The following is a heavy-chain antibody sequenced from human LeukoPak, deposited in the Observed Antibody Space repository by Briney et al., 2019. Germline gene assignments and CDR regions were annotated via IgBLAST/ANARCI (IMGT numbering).Heavy chain of an antibody. CDR1: GFSFNSYA. Sequence: LTGGSLRLSCAASGFSFNSYAMHWVRQAPGKGLEWVAIISHDGRNKKYADSVKGRFTISKDISTKTLYLQMNSLRPEDTALYYCARDQLLWFGTLTYSFDNWGQGALVTVSS. V-gene: IGHV3-30*03. D-gene: IGHD3-10*01. CDR2: ISHDGRNK. CDR3: ARDQLLWFGTLTYSFDN. J-gene: IGHJ4*02.